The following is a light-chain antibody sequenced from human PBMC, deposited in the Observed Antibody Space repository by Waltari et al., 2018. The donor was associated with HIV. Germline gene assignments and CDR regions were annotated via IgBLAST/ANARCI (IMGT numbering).Light chain of an antibody. Sequence: IQMTQSPSYLSASVGDRVSMSCRASENIERYLNWYQQRPVKAPKLLIYGAFTLQTGVPSRFSASGSGTDFTLTIRNLQPEDVALYFCQQSSITPLTFGGGTRVDIK. CDR3: QQSSITPLT. V-gene: IGKV1-39*01. CDR1: ENIERY. J-gene: IGKJ4*01. CDR2: GAF.